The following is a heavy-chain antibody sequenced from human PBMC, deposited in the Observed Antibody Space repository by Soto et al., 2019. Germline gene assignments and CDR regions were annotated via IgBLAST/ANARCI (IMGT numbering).Heavy chain of an antibody. V-gene: IGHV1-18*04. CDR2: ISGYNGNT. CDR3: AWAGGVACTSTDCYSTYFYYGMDV. CDR1: GYTFTSYG. D-gene: IGHD2-2*01. J-gene: IGHJ6*02. Sequence: ASVKVSCKASGYTFTSYGISWVRQAPGQGLEWMGWISGYNGNTNYAQKVQDRVTMTTDTSTSTAYMALRSLRSDDTAVYYCAWAGGVACTSTDCYSTYFYYGMDVWGQGTTVTVSS.